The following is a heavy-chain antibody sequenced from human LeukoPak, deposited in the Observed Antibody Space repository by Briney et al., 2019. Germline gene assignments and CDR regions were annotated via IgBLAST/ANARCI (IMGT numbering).Heavy chain of an antibody. J-gene: IGHJ4*02. CDR1: GFTFNNYA. CDR2: VTGNGDST. V-gene: IGHV3-23*01. D-gene: IGHD2-2*01. CDR3: GKGRGRSTSCYDY. Sequence: GGSLRLSCAASGFTFNNYAMNWVRQAPGKGLEWVSAVTGNGDSTFYADSVKGRFSISRDNSKNTLYLQMNGLRADDTAVYYCGKGRGRSTSCYDYWGQGTLVTVSS.